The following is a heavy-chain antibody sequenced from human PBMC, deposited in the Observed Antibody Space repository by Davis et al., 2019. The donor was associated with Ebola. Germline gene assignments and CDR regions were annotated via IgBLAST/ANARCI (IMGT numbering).Heavy chain of an antibody. D-gene: IGHD4-17*01. J-gene: IGHJ3*02. CDR2: INHSGST. Sequence: PSETLSLTCTVSGGSISSHYWSWIRQPPGKGLEWIGEINHSGSTNYNPSLKSRVTISVDTSKNQFSLKLSTVTAADTAVYYCAAIYGRRAFDIWGQGTMVTVSS. CDR1: GGSISSHY. CDR3: AAIYGRRAFDI. V-gene: IGHV4-34*01.